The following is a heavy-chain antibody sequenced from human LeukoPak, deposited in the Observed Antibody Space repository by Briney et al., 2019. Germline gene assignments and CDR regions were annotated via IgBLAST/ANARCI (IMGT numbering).Heavy chain of an antibody. Sequence: GGSLRLSCAASGFTFSDYYMSWIRQAPGKGLEWVSYISSSGSTIYYADSVKGRFTISRDNAKNSLYLQMNSLRAEDTAVYYCAREGGLRDSSSWYFNWFDPWGQGTLVTVSS. D-gene: IGHD6-13*01. V-gene: IGHV3-11*01. J-gene: IGHJ5*02. CDR2: ISSSGSTI. CDR3: AREGGLRDSSSWYFNWFDP. CDR1: GFTFSDYY.